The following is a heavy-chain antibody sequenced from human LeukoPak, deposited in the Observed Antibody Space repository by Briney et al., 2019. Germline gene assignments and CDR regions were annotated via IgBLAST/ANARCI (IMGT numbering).Heavy chain of an antibody. V-gene: IGHV3-30*02. J-gene: IGHJ4*02. D-gene: IGHD2-15*01. CDR2: IRYDGSNK. CDR3: AKIVVVVAATPRRQDFDY. Sequence: GGSLRLSCAASGFTFSSYGMHWVRQAPGKGLEWVAFIRYDGSNKYYADSVKGRSTISRDNSKNTLYLQMNSLRAEDTAVYYCAKIVVVVAATPRRQDFDYWGQGTLVTVSS. CDR1: GFTFSSYG.